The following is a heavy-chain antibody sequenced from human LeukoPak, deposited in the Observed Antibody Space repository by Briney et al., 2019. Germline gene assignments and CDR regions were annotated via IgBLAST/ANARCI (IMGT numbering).Heavy chain of an antibody. Sequence: GGSLRLSCAASGFTFSSSAMSWVRQAPGKGLEWVSAISNNGGYTYYAASVKGRLTISRDNSKNTLYLQMKSLRAEDTAVYYCAKVTGGDMITYGGLDYWGQGTLVTVSS. CDR2: ISNNGGYT. D-gene: IGHD3-16*01. CDR3: AKVTGGDMITYGGLDY. V-gene: IGHV3-23*01. J-gene: IGHJ4*02. CDR1: GFTFSSSA.